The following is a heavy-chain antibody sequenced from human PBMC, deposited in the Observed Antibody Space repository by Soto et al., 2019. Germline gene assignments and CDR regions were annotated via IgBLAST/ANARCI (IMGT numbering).Heavy chain of an antibody. D-gene: IGHD1-26*01. CDR3: TTASYSPTLEVRFDY. J-gene: IGHJ4*01. CDR1: GFDFSNAW. Sequence: EVQLVDSGGDLVKPGGSLRLSCAGSGFDFSNAWINWVRQAPGKGLEWVGRIKSKALGGTTDFAAPVRGIFAITRDDSRNMAYMQMNSLNTEDTAVYYCTTASYSPTLEVRFDYWGHGTLVTVSS. V-gene: IGHV3-15*07. CDR2: IKSKALGGTT.